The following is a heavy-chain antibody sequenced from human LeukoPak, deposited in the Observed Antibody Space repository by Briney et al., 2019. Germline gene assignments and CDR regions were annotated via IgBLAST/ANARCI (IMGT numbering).Heavy chain of an antibody. J-gene: IGHJ4*02. Sequence: GGSLRLSCAASGFTFSKYWMLWVRQAPGKGLERVSRINTDGTVTAYADSVKGRFTVSRDNADNTMFLQMNSVRDEDTAVYYCATKQWLAPPPDSWGQGTPVTVSS. V-gene: IGHV3-74*01. CDR1: GFTFSKYW. CDR2: INTDGTVT. CDR3: ATKQWLAPPPDS. D-gene: IGHD6-19*01.